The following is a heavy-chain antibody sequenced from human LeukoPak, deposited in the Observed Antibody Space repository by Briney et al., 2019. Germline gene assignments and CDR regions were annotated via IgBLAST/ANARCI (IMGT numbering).Heavy chain of an antibody. V-gene: IGHV4-34*01. D-gene: IGHD3-10*01. CDR3: AGITMVRGAILDY. Sequence: SETLSLTCAVYGGSFSGYYWSWIRQPPGKGLEWIGEINHSGSTNYNPSLKSRVTISVDTSKNQFSLKLSSVTAAHTAVYYCAGITMVRGAILDYWGQGTLVTVSS. J-gene: IGHJ4*02. CDR2: INHSGST. CDR1: GGSFSGYY.